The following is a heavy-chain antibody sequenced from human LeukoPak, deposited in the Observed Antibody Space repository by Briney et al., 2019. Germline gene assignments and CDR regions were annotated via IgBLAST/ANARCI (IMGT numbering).Heavy chain of an antibody. J-gene: IGHJ3*02. V-gene: IGHV3-33*01. CDR2: IWYDGSYK. CDR1: GFTFSNYA. D-gene: IGHD4-23*01. CDR3: ARGNSDAFDI. Sequence: GGSLRLSCAASGFTFSNYAMHWVRQPPGKGLEWVAIIWYDGSYKYYADSVKGRFTVTRDNSKNTLYLQVNSLTAEDTAVYYCARGNSDAFDIWGQGTMVTVSS.